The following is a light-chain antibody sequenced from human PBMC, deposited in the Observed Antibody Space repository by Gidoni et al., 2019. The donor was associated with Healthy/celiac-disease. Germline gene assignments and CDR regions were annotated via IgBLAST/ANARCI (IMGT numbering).Light chain of an antibody. Sequence: QSALTQPASLSGSPGQSITISCTGTSSEVGSYNLVSWYQQHPGKAPKLMIYEVSKRTSGVSNRVSGSKSGNTASLTISGLQAEDEADYYGCSYAGSSTVVFGGGTKLTVL. CDR1: SSEVGSYNL. V-gene: IGLV2-23*02. CDR2: EVS. CDR3: CSYAGSSTVV. J-gene: IGLJ2*01.